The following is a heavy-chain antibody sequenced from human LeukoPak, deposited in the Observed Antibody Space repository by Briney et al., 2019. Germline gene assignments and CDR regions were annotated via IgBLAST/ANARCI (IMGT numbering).Heavy chain of an antibody. V-gene: IGHV1-8*01. Sequence: ASVKVSCKASGYTFTSYDINWVLQATGQGLEWMGWMNPNSGNTGYAQKFQGRVTMTRNTSISTAYMELSSLRSEDTAVYYCATDDYYDSSGYPWGQGTLVTVSS. CDR1: GYTFTSYD. D-gene: IGHD3-22*01. CDR2: MNPNSGNT. CDR3: ATDDYYDSSGYP. J-gene: IGHJ5*02.